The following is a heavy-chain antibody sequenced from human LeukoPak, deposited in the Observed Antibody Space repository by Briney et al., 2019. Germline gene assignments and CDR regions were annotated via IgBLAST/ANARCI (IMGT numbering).Heavy chain of an antibody. Sequence: SETLSLTCTVSGGSISSSSYYWGWIRQPPGKGLEWIGSIYYSGSTYYNPSLKSRVTISVDTSKNQFSLKLTSVTAAGTAVYYCARDRYDSSGYPGAFDLWGQGTMVTVSS. CDR2: IYYSGST. CDR3: ARDRYDSSGYPGAFDL. J-gene: IGHJ3*01. V-gene: IGHV4-39*07. CDR1: GGSISSSSYY. D-gene: IGHD3-22*01.